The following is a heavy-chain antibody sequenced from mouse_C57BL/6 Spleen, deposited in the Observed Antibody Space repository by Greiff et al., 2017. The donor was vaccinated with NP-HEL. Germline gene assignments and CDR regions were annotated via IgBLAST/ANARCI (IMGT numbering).Heavy chain of an antibody. CDR1: GLTFSDYY. J-gene: IGHJ3*01. V-gene: IGHV5-12*01. CDR2: ISNGGGST. D-gene: IGHD1-1*01. CDR3: ARLDYYGSRRGCAY. Sequence: EVMLVESGGGLVQPGGSLKLSCAASGLTFSDYYMYWVRQTPEKRLEWVAYISNGGGSTYYPDTVKGRFTISRDNAKNTLYLQMSRLKSEDTAMYYCARLDYYGSRRGCAYWGQGTLVTVSA.